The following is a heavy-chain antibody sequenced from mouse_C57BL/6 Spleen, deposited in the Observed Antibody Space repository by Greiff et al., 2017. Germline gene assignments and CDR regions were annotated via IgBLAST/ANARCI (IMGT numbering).Heavy chain of an antibody. V-gene: IGHV5-17*01. J-gene: IGHJ3*01. CDR1: GFTFSDYG. Sequence: EVKLVESGGGLVKPGGSLKLSCAASGFTFSDYGMHWVRQAPEKGLEWVAYISSGSSTIYYADTVKGRFTISRDNAKNTLFLQMTSLRSEDTAMYDCARARNWESAWFAYWGQGTLVTVSA. CDR2: ISSGSSTI. CDR3: ARARNWESAWFAY. D-gene: IGHD4-1*01.